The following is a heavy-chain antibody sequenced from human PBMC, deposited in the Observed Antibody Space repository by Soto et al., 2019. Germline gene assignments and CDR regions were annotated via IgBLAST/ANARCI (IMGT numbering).Heavy chain of an antibody. J-gene: IGHJ3*02. D-gene: IGHD5-12*01. V-gene: IGHV4-34*01. Sequence: PSETLSLTCAVYGGSFSGYYWSWIRQPPGKGLEWIGEINHSGSTNYNPSLKSRVNISVDTSKNQFSLKLSSVTAADTAVYYCAREGVEMATITGAFDIWGQGTMVTVS. CDR3: AREGVEMATITGAFDI. CDR1: GGSFSGYY. CDR2: INHSGST.